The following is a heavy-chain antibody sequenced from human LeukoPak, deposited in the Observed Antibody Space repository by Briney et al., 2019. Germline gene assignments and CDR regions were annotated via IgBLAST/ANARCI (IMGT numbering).Heavy chain of an antibody. V-gene: IGHV3-7*01. CDR2: INPAGSET. Sequence: GGSLRLSCAASGFSFSAYWMTWVRQAPGTGLEWVANINPAGSETYYVDPVKGRFSISRDNAKNLVYPQMNSLRAEDTAVYHCARFGYVAAVDVWGQGTPVTVSS. CDR3: ARFGYVAAVDV. J-gene: IGHJ4*02. CDR1: GFSFSAYW. D-gene: IGHD2-15*01.